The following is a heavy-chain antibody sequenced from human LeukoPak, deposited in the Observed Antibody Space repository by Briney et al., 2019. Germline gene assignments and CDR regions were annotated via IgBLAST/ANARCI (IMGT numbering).Heavy chain of an antibody. J-gene: IGHJ4*02. D-gene: IGHD5-18*01. CDR1: GLIFSNYA. Sequence: GGSLRLSCAASGLIFSNYAMHWVRQAPGKGLEWVAVISYDGSNEYYAYSVKRRFTISRDNAKNSLYLQMNSLRAEDTAVYYCARDKSSRYSYGYHYYWGQGTLVTVSS. CDR2: ISYDGSNE. V-gene: IGHV3-30*04. CDR3: ARDKSSRYSYGYHYY.